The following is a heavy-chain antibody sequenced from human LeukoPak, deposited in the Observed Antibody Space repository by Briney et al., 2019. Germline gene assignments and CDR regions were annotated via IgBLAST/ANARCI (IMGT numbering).Heavy chain of an antibody. V-gene: IGHV3-30*18. CDR2: ISYDGSNK. CDR3: AKDRDYYYDSSGSFDY. J-gene: IGHJ4*02. D-gene: IGHD3-22*01. Sequence: GGSLRLSCAASGFSFSSYWMSWVRQAPGKGLEWVAVISYDGSNKYYADSVKGRFTISRDNSKNTLYLQMNSLRAEDTAVYYCAKDRDYYYDSSGSFDYWGQGTLVTVSS. CDR1: GFSFSSYW.